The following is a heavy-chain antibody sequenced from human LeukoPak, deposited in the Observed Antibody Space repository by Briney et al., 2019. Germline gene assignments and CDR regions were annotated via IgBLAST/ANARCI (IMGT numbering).Heavy chain of an antibody. CDR1: GVSISTYY. D-gene: IGHD2-2*01. J-gene: IGHJ4*02. Sequence: SETLSLTCTVSGVSISTYYWSWFRQPVGKSLEWIGRIHSDGSTYDNPSLRSPVSMSIDTSKNQFSLTLTSVTAADTAVYFCARDVGLAYGGQGILVTVSS. CDR3: ARDVGLAY. V-gene: IGHV4-4*07. CDR2: IHSDGST.